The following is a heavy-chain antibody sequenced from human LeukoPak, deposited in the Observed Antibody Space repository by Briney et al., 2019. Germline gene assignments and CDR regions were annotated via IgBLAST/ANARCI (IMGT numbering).Heavy chain of an antibody. CDR1: GFTFSSYA. J-gene: IGHJ4*02. Sequence: TGGSLRLSCAASGFTFSSYAMSWVRQAPGKGLEWVSAISGSGGSTYYADSVKGRFTISGDNSKNTLYLQMNSLRAEDTAVYYCAKGFGSRENYFDYWGQGTLVTVSS. CDR2: ISGSGGST. CDR3: AKGFGSRENYFDY. D-gene: IGHD3-3*01. V-gene: IGHV3-23*01.